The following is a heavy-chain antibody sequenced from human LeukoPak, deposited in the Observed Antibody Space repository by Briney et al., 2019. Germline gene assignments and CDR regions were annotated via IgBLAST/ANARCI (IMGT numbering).Heavy chain of an antibody. D-gene: IGHD3-16*01. V-gene: IGHV3-23*01. J-gene: IGHJ4*02. CDR2: SSHSGGST. Sequence: SGGSLRLSCAASKFTFSSFAMSWVRQAPGKGLEWVSSSSHSGGSTYYADSVKGRFTISRNNSKNMLYLQMNSLRAEDTAVFYCAKDTYSAKISLWGDWGQGTLVTVSS. CDR1: KFTFSSFA. CDR3: AKDTYSAKISLWGD.